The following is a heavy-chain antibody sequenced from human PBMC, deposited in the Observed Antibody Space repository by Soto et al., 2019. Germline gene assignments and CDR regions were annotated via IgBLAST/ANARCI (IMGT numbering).Heavy chain of an antibody. CDR3: ARVGRLHYFDY. V-gene: IGHV3-30-3*01. D-gene: IGHD4-17*01. CDR2: ISYDESNK. J-gene: IGHJ4*02. CDR1: GFTFSSYA. Sequence: QVQLVESGGGVVQPGRSLRLSCAASGFTFSSYAMHWVRQAPGKGLEWVAVISYDESNKYYADSVKGRFTISRDNSKNTLFLQMNSLRAEDTAVYYCARVGRLHYFDYWGQGTLVTVSS.